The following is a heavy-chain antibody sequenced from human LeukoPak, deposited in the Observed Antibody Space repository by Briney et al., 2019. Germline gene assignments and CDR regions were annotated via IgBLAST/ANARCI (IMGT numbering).Heavy chain of an antibody. CDR2: IYHSGST. V-gene: IGHV4-30-2*01. CDR3: ARSASPFYSSSWYSRPQFDY. CDR1: GGSISSGGYY. D-gene: IGHD6-13*01. J-gene: IGHJ4*02. Sequence: KPSETLSLTCTVSGGSISSGGYYWSWIRQPPGKGLEWIGYIYHSGSTYYNPSLKSRVTISVDRSKNQFSLKLSSVTAADTAVYYCARSASPFYSSSWYSRPQFDYWGQGTLVTVSS.